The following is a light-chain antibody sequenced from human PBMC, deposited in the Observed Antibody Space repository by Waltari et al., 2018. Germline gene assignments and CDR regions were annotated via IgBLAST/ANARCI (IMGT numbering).Light chain of an antibody. CDR2: GAS. CDR3: QNHERLPAT. V-gene: IGKV3-20*01. J-gene: IGKJ1*01. Sequence: EVVLTQSPGTRSLSPGERDTLFCRASQSISRYLVWYQQRPGQAPRLLIYGASIRAAGIPDRFSGSGSGTDFTLSISRLEPEDFAVYYCQNHERLPATFGQGTRVEIK. CDR1: QSISRY.